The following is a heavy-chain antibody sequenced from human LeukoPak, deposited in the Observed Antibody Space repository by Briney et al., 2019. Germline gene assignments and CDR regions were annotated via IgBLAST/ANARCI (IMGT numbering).Heavy chain of an antibody. Sequence: SETLSLTCTVSGGSISSYYWSWIRQPPGKGLEWIGYIYYSGSTNYNPSLKSRVTISVDTSKNQFSLKLSSVTAADTAVYYCARHGSSGWYLLYDFDYWGQGTLVTVSS. CDR2: IYYSGST. CDR1: GGSISSYY. J-gene: IGHJ4*02. D-gene: IGHD6-19*01. CDR3: ARHGSSGWYLLYDFDY. V-gene: IGHV4-59*08.